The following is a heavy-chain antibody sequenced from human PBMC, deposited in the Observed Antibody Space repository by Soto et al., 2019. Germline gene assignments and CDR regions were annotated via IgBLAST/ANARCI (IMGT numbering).Heavy chain of an antibody. D-gene: IGHD6-19*01. V-gene: IGHV3-30-3*01. CDR3: ARDIGSGWYGDAFDI. J-gene: IGHJ3*02. CDR2: ISYDGSNK. CDR1: GFTFSSYA. Sequence: QVQLVESGGGVVQPGRSLRLSCAASGFTFSSYAMHWVRQAPGKGLEWVAVISYDGSNKYYADSVKGRFTISRDNSKNTLDLQMNSLRAEDTAVYYCARDIGSGWYGDAFDIWGQGTMVTVSS.